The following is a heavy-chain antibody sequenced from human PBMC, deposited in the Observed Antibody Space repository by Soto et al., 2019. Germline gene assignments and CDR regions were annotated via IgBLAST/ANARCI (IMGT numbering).Heavy chain of an antibody. CDR1: GGYISGGNYS. Sequence: SETLSLTCAVSGGYISGGNYSWSWIRQPPGKGLEWIGFIYNSGSTYYNSSLKSRVTISVDRSKNHFFLNLTSVTAADTAVYYCATYRKFFQIWGQGTKVTVSS. J-gene: IGHJ3*02. V-gene: IGHV4-30-2*01. CDR3: ATYRKFFQI. CDR2: IYNSGST.